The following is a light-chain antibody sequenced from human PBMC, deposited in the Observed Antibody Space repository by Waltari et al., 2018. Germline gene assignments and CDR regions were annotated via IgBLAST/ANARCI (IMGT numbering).Light chain of an antibody. J-gene: IGKJ2*01. CDR2: AAS. CDR3: QQSYSTPPT. CDR1: QSISSY. Sequence: DIQITQSPSSLSASVGDRVTIPCRASQSISSYLNWYQQKPGKAPKLLIYAASSLQSGVPSRFSGSGSGTDFTLTISSLQPEDFATYYCQQSYSTPPTFGQGTKLEIK. V-gene: IGKV1-39*01.